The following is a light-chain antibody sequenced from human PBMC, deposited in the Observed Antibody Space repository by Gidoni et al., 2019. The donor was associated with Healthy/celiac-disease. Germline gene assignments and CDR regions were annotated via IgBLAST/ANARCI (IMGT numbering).Light chain of an antibody. CDR1: QSISSW. Sequence: DIQIIQSPSTLSASVGARVTITCRASQSISSWLAWYQQKPGKAPKLLIYKASSLESGGPSRFSGSGSGTEFTLTISSLQPDDFATYYCQQYNSYWTFGQGTKVEIK. V-gene: IGKV1-5*03. CDR2: KAS. J-gene: IGKJ1*01. CDR3: QQYNSYWT.